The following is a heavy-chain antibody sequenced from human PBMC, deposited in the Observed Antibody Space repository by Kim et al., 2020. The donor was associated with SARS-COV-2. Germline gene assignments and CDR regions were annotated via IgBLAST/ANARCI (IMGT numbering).Heavy chain of an antibody. J-gene: IGHJ5*02. V-gene: IGHV4-31*03. CDR3: ARGKGYYYDTRGNAKGWVEA. CDR1: GGSIASGGDY. D-gene: IGHD3-22*01. CDR2: VYYSGKT. Sequence: SETLSLTCTVSGGSIASGGDYWTWIRQHPGEGPEWIGYVYYSGKTYYNPSLQSRLSVSVDTSKNHFSLNLTSVTAADTAVYYCARGKGYYYDTRGNAKGWVEAWGQGTLVTVSS.